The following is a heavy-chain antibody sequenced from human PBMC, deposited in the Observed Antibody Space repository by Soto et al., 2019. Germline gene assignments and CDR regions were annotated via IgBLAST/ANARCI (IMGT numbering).Heavy chain of an antibody. D-gene: IGHD2-2*01. CDR3: ARAPWCSSTSCYGGFDY. CDR2: INPCDGNT. J-gene: IGHJ4*02. Sequence: ASVKVSCKASGYTFTSYGISWVRQAPGQGLEWMGRINPCDGNTSYAQKFQGRVTMTRDTSTSTVYMELSSLRSEDTAVYYCARAPWCSSTSCYGGFDYWGQGTLVTVSS. V-gene: IGHV1-46*03. CDR1: GYTFTSYG.